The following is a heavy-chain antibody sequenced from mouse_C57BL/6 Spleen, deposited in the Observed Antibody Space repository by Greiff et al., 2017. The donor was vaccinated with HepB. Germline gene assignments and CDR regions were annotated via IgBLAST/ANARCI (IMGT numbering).Heavy chain of an antibody. V-gene: IGHV5-4*01. D-gene: IGHD2-5*01. Sequence: EVMLVESGGGLVKPGGSLKLSCAASGFTFSSYAMSWVRQTPEKRLEWVATISDGGSYTYYPDNVKSRFTISRDNAKNNLYLQMSHLKSEDTAMYYCAREGAYYSTLDYWGQGTTLTVSS. CDR1: GFTFSSYA. J-gene: IGHJ2*01. CDR3: AREGAYYSTLDY. CDR2: ISDGGSYT.